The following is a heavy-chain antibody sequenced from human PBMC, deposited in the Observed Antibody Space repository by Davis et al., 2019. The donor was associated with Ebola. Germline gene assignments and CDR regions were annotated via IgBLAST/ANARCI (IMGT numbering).Heavy chain of an antibody. J-gene: IGHJ4*02. Sequence: GESLKISCAASGFTFSSYSMNWVRQAPGKGLEWVSSISSSSYIYYADSVKGRFTISRDNAKNSLYLQMNSLRAEDTAVYYCARDLGYKGFDYWGQGTLVTVSS. CDR1: GFTFSSYS. CDR2: ISSSSYI. CDR3: ARDLGYKGFDY. V-gene: IGHV3-21*01. D-gene: IGHD1-1*01.